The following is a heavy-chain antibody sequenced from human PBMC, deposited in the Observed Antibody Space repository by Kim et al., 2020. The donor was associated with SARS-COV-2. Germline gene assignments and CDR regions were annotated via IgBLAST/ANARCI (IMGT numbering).Heavy chain of an antibody. CDR3: VRQTGVLGSGTYEGHDY. D-gene: IGHD3-10*02. CDR2: IDPADFQT. Sequence: GESLKISCKGSGYRFTSYWITWVRQMPGKGLEWMGRIDPADFQTNYSPSFQGHVSISADRSICTAYLQWSSLKASDTAMYYCVRQTGVLGSGTYEGHDYWGQGTLVTVSS. J-gene: IGHJ4*02. CDR1: GYRFTSYW. V-gene: IGHV5-10-1*01.